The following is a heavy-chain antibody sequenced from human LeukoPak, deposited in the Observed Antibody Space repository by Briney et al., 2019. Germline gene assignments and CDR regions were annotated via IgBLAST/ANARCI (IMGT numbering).Heavy chain of an antibody. Sequence: GASVKVSCKASGYTFTSYDINWVRQATGQGLEWMGWMNPNSANTGYAQKFQGRVTMTRNTSISTAYMELSSLGSEDTAVYYCARGIGPEKLRFLEWLHHYYYGMDVWGQGTTVTVSS. CDR2: MNPNSANT. CDR1: GYTFTSYD. D-gene: IGHD3-3*01. J-gene: IGHJ6*02. CDR3: ARGIGPEKLRFLEWLHHYYYGMDV. V-gene: IGHV1-8*01.